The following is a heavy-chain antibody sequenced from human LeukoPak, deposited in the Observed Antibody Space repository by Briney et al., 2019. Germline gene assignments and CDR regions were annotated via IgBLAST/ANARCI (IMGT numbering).Heavy chain of an antibody. CDR2: INPNSGST. Sequence: ASVKASCTASGYTFTGYYVHWVRQAPGQGLEWMGWINPNSGSTKYAQKFQGRVTMTRDTSISTAYMELSRLRSDDSAVFYCARQADNNWFDSWGQGTLVTVSS. V-gene: IGHV1-2*02. J-gene: IGHJ5*01. D-gene: IGHD2-15*01. CDR3: ARQADNNWFDS. CDR1: GYTFTGYY.